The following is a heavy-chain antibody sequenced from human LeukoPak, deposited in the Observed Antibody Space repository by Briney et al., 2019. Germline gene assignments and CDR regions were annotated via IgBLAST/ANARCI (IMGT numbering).Heavy chain of an antibody. CDR2: IYYSGST. CDR1: GGSISSSSYY. Sequence: PSETLSLTCTVSGGSISSSSYYWGGIREPPGKGLEGIGSIYYSGSTYYNPSLKSRVTIIVDTSKNQFSLKLSSVTAADPAVYYCARPLVGATTGFDYWGQGTLVTVSS. CDR3: ARPLVGATTGFDY. V-gene: IGHV4-39*01. D-gene: IGHD1-26*01. J-gene: IGHJ4*02.